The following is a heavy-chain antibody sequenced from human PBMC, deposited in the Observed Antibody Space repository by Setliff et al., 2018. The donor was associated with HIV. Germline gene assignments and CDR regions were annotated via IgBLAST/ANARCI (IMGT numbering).Heavy chain of an antibody. J-gene: IGHJ1*01. CDR1: GGSFNDYY. Sequence: NPSETLSLTCAVYGGSFNDYYWTGSRQPPGKGLAWIGEIDHSGSTKYHASLKSRVTISIDTSKNQISLKLSSVTAADTAVYYCARGLNYYGSGSYLHLGYWGQGTLVTVSS. V-gene: IGHV4-34*01. CDR2: IDHSGST. CDR3: ARGLNYYGSGSYLHLGY. D-gene: IGHD3-10*01.